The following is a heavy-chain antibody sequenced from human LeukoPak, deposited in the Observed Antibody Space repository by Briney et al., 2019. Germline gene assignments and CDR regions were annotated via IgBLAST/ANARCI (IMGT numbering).Heavy chain of an antibody. J-gene: IGHJ3*02. CDR1: GGSISSYY. CDR2: IYYSGST. Sequence: PSETLSLTCTVSGGSISSYYWSWIRQPPGKGLEWIGYIYYSGSTNYNPSLKSRVTISVDTSKNQFSLKLSSVTAADTAVYYCARNDYYDSSGLFRNDAFDIWGQGTMVTVSS. CDR3: ARNDYYDSSGLFRNDAFDI. V-gene: IGHV4-59*01. D-gene: IGHD3-22*01.